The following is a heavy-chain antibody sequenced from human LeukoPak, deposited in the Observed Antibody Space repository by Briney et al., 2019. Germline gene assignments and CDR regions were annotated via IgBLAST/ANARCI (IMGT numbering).Heavy chain of an antibody. CDR3: ARTTGFWSGYYPYYFDY. Sequence: PSETLSLTCAVYGGSFSGYYWSWIRQPPGKGLEWIGEINHSGSTNYNPSLKSRVTISVDTSKNQFSRKLSSVTAADTAVYYCARTTGFWSGYYPYYFDYWGQGTLVTVSS. J-gene: IGHJ4*02. CDR2: INHSGST. V-gene: IGHV4-34*01. D-gene: IGHD3-3*01. CDR1: GGSFSGYY.